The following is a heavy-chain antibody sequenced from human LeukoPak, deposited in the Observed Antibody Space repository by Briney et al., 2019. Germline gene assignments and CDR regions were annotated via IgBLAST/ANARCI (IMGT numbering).Heavy chain of an antibody. Sequence: SETLSLTCTVSGGSISSYYWSWIRQPPGKGLEWIGYIYYSGSTNYNPSLKSRVTISVDTSKNQFSLKLSFVTAADTAVYYCARLYFDWPDWYFDLWGRGTLVTVSS. V-gene: IGHV4-59*01. D-gene: IGHD3-9*01. CDR2: IYYSGST. CDR1: GGSISSYY. J-gene: IGHJ2*01. CDR3: ARLYFDWPDWYFDL.